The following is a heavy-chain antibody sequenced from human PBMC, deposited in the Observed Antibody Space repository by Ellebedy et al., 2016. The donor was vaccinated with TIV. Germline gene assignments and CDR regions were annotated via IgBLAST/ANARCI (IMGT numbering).Heavy chain of an antibody. CDR1: GYSFTNYW. D-gene: IGHD6-6*01. V-gene: IGHV5-51*01. CDR2: IYPGDSNT. Sequence: GESLKISCKGSGYSFTNYWIGWVRQMPGKGLEWMGLIYPGDSNTRYSPSFQGQVTISADKSINPAYLQWSSLKASDTAMFYCARHIYSSSRSYYFDYWGQGTLVTVSS. CDR3: ARHIYSSSRSYYFDY. J-gene: IGHJ4*02.